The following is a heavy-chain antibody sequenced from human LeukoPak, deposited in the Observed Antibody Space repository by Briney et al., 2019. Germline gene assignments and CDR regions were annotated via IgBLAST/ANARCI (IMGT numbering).Heavy chain of an antibody. CDR2: IYYSGST. D-gene: IGHD6-19*01. V-gene: IGHV4-39*01. CDR3: ARRSTISSGWIYYFDY. CDR1: GGSISSSSYY. J-gene: IGHJ4*02. Sequence: SETPSLTCTVSGGSISSSSYYWGWIRQPPGKGLEWIGSIYYSGSTYYNPSLKSRVTISVDTSKNQFSLKLSSVTAADTAVYYCARRSTISSGWIYYFDYWGQGTLVTVSS.